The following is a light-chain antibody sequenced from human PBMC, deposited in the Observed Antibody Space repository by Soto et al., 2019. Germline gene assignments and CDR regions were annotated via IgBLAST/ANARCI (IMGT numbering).Light chain of an antibody. CDR2: AAS. J-gene: IGKJ1*01. CDR3: QQYNNWPRT. CDR1: QSVRSN. V-gene: IGKV3-15*01. Sequence: EVVMTHSPATLSVSPGEWATLSCRASQSVRSNLAWYQQRPGQAPRLLIYAASTRATGIPARFSGSGSGTEFTLIIDSLQSEDFAVYYCQQYNNWPRTFGQGTKVDIK.